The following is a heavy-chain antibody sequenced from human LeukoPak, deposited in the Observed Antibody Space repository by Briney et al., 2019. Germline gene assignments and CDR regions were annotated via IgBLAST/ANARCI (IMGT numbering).Heavy chain of an antibody. CDR2: IHYSGTT. Sequence: SQTLSLTCTVSGGSISSGDYYWSWIRQPPEKGPEWIGYIHYSGTTNYNPSLKSRVTISVDTSKTQFSLKLSSVTAADTAVYYCARGLLWFEKNNWFDPWGQGTLVTVSS. V-gene: IGHV4-30-4*01. D-gene: IGHD3-10*01. CDR3: ARGLLWFEKNNWFDP. CDR1: GGSISSGDYY. J-gene: IGHJ5*02.